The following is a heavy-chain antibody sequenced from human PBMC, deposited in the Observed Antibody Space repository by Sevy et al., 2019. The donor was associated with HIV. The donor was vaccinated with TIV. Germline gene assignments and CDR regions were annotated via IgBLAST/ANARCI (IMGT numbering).Heavy chain of an antibody. J-gene: IGHJ4*02. CDR2: IKTKTDGGTA. CDR1: GFSFNNAW. Sequence: GGSLRLSCAASGFSFNNAWMSWVRQAPGKGLEWVGHIKTKTDGGTADYAAPVKDRFIISRDDSENIVFLQMNGLESEDTAVYYCTTDYGYYNSSGFNPDYFDYWGQGTLVTVSS. CDR3: TTDYGYYNSSGFNPDYFDY. D-gene: IGHD3-22*01. V-gene: IGHV3-15*01.